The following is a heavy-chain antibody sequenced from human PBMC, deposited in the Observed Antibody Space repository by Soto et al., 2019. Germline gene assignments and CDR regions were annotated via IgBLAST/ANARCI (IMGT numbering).Heavy chain of an antibody. Sequence: TQSLPCPVSGGSVSGLSYCWIWILPPPGKGLEWIGYIYYSGSTNYNPSLKSRVTISVDTSKNQFSLKLSSVTAADTAVYYCARATAPGYSYGYMDYWGQGNLVSVS. CDR1: GGSVSGLSYC. V-gene: IGHV4-61*01. D-gene: IGHD5-18*01. J-gene: IGHJ4*02. CDR2: IYYSGST. CDR3: ARATAPGYSYGYMDY.